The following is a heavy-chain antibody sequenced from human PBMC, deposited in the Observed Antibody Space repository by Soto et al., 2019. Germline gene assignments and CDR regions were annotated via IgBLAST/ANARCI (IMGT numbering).Heavy chain of an antibody. V-gene: IGHV3-7*01. D-gene: IGHD6-19*01. Sequence: GGSLRLSCAASGFTFSSYWMSWVRQAPGKGLEWVANIKQDGSEKYYVDSVKGRFTISRDNAKSSLYLQMNSLRVEDTAVYYCARDRKWLPEYFQHWGQGTLVTVSS. J-gene: IGHJ1*01. CDR3: ARDRKWLPEYFQH. CDR2: IKQDGSEK. CDR1: GFTFSSYW.